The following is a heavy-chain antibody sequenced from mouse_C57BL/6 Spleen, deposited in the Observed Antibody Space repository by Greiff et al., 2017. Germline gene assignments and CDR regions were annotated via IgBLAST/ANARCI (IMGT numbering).Heavy chain of an antibody. Sequence: VKLQQPGAELVKPGASVKLSCKASGYTFTSYWMQWVKQRPGQGLEWIGEIDPSDSYTNYNQPFKGKATLSVDTSSSTAYMQHSSLTSEDSAVYYCAKSYDYDGGVPFAYWGQGTLVTVSA. CDR2: IDPSDSYT. V-gene: IGHV1-50*01. D-gene: IGHD2-4*01. J-gene: IGHJ3*01. CDR1: GYTFTSYW. CDR3: AKSYDYDGGVPFAY.